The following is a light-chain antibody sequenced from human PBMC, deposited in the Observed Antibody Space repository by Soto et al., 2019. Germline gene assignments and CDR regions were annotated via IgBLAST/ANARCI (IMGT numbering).Light chain of an antibody. CDR1: SSDVGGYNY. V-gene: IGLV2-11*01. Sequence: SALTQPRSVSGSPGQSATISCTGTSSDVGGYNYVSWYQQHPGKAPKLIIYDVSKRPSGVPDRFSGSKSGNTASLTISGLQAEDEADYYCRSYAGSYVVFGGGTKLTVL. CDR3: RSYAGSYVV. CDR2: DVS. J-gene: IGLJ2*01.